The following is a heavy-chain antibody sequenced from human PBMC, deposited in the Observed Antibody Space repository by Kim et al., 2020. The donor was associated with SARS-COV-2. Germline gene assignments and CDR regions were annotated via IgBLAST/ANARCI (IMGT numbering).Heavy chain of an antibody. J-gene: IGHJ6*02. D-gene: IGHD4-17*01. CDR1: GYSFTSYW. V-gene: IGHV5-10-1*01. CDR2: IDPSDSYT. CDR3: ARHTVTAGYYYGMDV. Sequence: GESLKISCKGSGYSFTSYWISWVRQMPGKGLEWMGRIDPSDSYTNYSPSFQGHVTISADKSISTAYLQWSCLKASDTAMYYCARHTVTAGYYYGMDVWGQGTTVTVSS.